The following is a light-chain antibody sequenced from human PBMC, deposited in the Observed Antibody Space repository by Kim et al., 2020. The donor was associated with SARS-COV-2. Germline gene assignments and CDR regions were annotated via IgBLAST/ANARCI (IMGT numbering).Light chain of an antibody. CDR1: QSVLYSPNSKNY. Sequence: DIVMTQSPDSLAVSLGERSTINCKSSQSVLYSPNSKNYLAWYQQKPGQPPNLLIYWASTRESGVPDRFSGSGSGTDFTLTISNLQAEDVAVYYYQQYASPPLTFGGGTKVDIK. CDR2: WAS. V-gene: IGKV4-1*01. CDR3: QQYASPPLT. J-gene: IGKJ4*01.